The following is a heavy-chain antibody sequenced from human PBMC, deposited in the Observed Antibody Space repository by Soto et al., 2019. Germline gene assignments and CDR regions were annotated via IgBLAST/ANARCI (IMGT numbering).Heavy chain of an antibody. CDR3: AITLIAAAGTGYYGMDV. CDR2: INHSGST. CDR1: GGSFSGYY. Sequence: SETLSLTCAVYGGSFSGYYWSWIRQPPGKGLEWIGEINHSGSTNYNPSLKSRVTISVDTSKNQFSLKLTSVTAADTAVYYCAITLIAAAGTGYYGMDVWGQGTTVTVSS. J-gene: IGHJ6*02. V-gene: IGHV4-34*01. D-gene: IGHD6-13*01.